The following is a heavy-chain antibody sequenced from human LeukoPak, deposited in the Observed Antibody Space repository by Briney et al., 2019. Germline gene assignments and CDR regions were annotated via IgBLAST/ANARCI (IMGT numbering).Heavy chain of an antibody. Sequence: PGGSLRLSCAASGFTVSSNYMSWVRQAPGKGLEWVSVIYSGGSTYYADSVKGRFTISRDNSKNTLYLQMNSLRAEDTAVYYCARGSGYYYGSGSKYYFDYWGQGTLVTVSS. CDR3: ARGSGYYYGSGSKYYFDY. J-gene: IGHJ4*02. V-gene: IGHV3-53*01. CDR2: IYSGGST. D-gene: IGHD3-10*01. CDR1: GFTVSSNY.